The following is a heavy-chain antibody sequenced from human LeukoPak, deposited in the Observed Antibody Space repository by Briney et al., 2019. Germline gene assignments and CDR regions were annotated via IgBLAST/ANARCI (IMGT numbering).Heavy chain of an antibody. CDR2: IIPILAIT. J-gene: IGHJ4*02. Sequence: SVKVSCKASGGTFSSSAISWVRQAPGQGLEWMGRIIPILAITNYAQKFQDRVTVTADNSTSTAYMELSRLRSEDTAVYYCARGSGSYYRSFDYWGQGTLVTVSS. D-gene: IGHD1-26*01. CDR1: GGTFSSSA. CDR3: ARGSGSYYRSFDY. V-gene: IGHV1-69*04.